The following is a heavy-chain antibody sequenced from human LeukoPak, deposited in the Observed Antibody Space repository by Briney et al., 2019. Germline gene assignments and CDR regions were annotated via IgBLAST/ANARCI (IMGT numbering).Heavy chain of an antibody. V-gene: IGHV4-59*08. Sequence: SETLSLTCTVSGGSISSYYWSWIRQPPGKGLEWIGYIYYSGSTNYNPSLKSRVNISVDTSKNQFSLKLSSVTAADTAVYYCARGDFNYYDSSGYDYWGQGTLVTVSS. CDR1: GGSISSYY. J-gene: IGHJ4*02. CDR2: IYYSGST. CDR3: ARGDFNYYDSSGYDY. D-gene: IGHD3-22*01.